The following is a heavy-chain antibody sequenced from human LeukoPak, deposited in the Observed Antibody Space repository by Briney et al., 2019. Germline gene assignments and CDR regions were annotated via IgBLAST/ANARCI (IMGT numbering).Heavy chain of an antibody. J-gene: IGHJ5*02. CDR1: GFTFSSYA. Sequence: GGSLRLSCATSGFTFSSYAMIWVRQAPGKGLNWVSAISGSGDTTYYADSVKGRFTISRDNFKNTLYLQMNSLKTEDTAVYYYTREYSCYFYNWFDPWGQGTLVTVSS. CDR2: ISGSGDTT. CDR3: TREYSCYFYNWFDP. D-gene: IGHD2-2*01. V-gene: IGHV3-23*01.